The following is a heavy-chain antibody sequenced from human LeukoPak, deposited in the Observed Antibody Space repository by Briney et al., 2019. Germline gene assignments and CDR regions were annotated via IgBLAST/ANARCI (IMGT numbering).Heavy chain of an antibody. CDR1: GFTFSSYA. CDR2: ITGSGGST. D-gene: IGHD3-10*01. V-gene: IGHV3-23*01. CDR3: AKMAAGTLKEFDY. Sequence: GGSLRLSCAASGFTFSSYAMNWVRQAPGKGLEWVSGITGSGGSTYSADSVKGRFTISRDNSKNKVYLQMNTLRAEDTAVYYCAKMAAGTLKEFDYWGQGTLVTVSS. J-gene: IGHJ4*02.